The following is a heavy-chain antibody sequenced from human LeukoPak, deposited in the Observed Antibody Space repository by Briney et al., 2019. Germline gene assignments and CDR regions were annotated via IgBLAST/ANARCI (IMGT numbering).Heavy chain of an antibody. CDR1: GGTFSSYA. J-gene: IGHJ4*02. D-gene: IGHD6-13*01. Sequence: SVKVSCKASGGTFSSYAISWVRQAPGQGLEWMGGIIPIFGTANYAQKFQGRVTITADESTSTAYMELSSLRADDTAAYYCASGPGYSSSLNDYWGQGTLVTVSS. CDR3: ASGPGYSSSLNDY. V-gene: IGHV1-69*01. CDR2: IIPIFGTA.